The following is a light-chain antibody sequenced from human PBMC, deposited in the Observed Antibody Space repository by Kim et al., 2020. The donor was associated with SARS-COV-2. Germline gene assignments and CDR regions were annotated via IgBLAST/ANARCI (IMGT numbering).Light chain of an antibody. CDR3: QQSYSNPYT. V-gene: IGKV1-39*01. CDR2: SAS. J-gene: IGKJ2*01. Sequence: RVTITCRSSRSISTYLNWYQQKSGEAPRLLIASASRLQRWVPSRFSGTGYDTDFTLTISSLQPEDFATYYCQQSYSNPYTFGQGTKLEI. CDR1: RSISTY.